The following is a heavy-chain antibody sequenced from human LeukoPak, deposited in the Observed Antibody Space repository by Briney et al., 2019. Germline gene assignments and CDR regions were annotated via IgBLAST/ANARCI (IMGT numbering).Heavy chain of an antibody. J-gene: IGHJ3*02. D-gene: IGHD1-26*01. CDR2: IYYSGST. CDR1: GGSISSYY. CDR3: ASLLPSGSYPHDAFDI. V-gene: IGHV4-59*01. Sequence: SETLSLTCTVSGGSISSYYWSWIRQPPGKGLEWIGYIYYSGSTNYNPSLKSRVTISVDTSKNQFSLKLSSVTAADTAVYYCASLLPSGSYPHDAFDIWGQGTMVTVSS.